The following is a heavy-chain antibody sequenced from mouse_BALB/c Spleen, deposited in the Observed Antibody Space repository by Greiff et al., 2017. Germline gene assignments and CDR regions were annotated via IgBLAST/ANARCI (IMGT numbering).Heavy chain of an antibody. Sequence: EVMLVESGGGLVKPGGSLKLSCAASGFTFSSYAMSWVRQTPEKRLEWVASISSGGSTYYPDSVKGRFTISRDNARNILYLQMSSLRSEDTAMYYCARGDYYGSSYYYAMDYWGQGTSVTVSS. CDR1: GFTFSSYA. CDR3: ARGDYYGSSYYYAMDY. D-gene: IGHD1-1*01. J-gene: IGHJ4*01. V-gene: IGHV5-6-5*01. CDR2: ISSGGST.